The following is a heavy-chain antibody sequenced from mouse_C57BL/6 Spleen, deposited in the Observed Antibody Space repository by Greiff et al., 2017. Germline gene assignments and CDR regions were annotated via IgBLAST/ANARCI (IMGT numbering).Heavy chain of an antibody. Sequence: EVQRVESGGGLVQPGGSLKLSCAASGFTFSDYYMYWVRQTPEKRLEWVAYISNGGGSTYYPDTVKGRFTISRDNAKNTLYLQMSRLKSEDTAMYYCASYYYGEYFDVWGTGTTVTVSS. CDR2: ISNGGGST. V-gene: IGHV5-12*01. D-gene: IGHD1-1*01. CDR1: GFTFSDYY. J-gene: IGHJ1*03. CDR3: ASYYYGEYFDV.